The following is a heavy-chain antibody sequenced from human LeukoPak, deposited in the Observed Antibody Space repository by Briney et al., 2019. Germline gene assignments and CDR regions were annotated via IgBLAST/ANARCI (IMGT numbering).Heavy chain of an antibody. V-gene: IGHV4-39*01. J-gene: IGHJ4*02. D-gene: IGHD3-16*02. CDR2: IYYSGST. CDR3: ARTPYYDYVSGSYRYELYYFDY. CDR1: GGSISSSSCY. Sequence: SETLSLTCTVSGGSISSSSCYWGWIRQPPGKGLEWIGSIYYSGSTYYNPSLKSRVTISVDTSKSQFSLRLSSVTAADTAVYYCARTPYYDYVSGSYRYELYYFDYWGQGTLVTVSS.